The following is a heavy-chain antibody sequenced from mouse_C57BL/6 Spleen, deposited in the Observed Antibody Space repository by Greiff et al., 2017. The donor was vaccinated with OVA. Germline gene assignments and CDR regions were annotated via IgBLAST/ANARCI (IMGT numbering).Heavy chain of an antibody. J-gene: IGHJ3*01. CDR3: ARSTMVKSWFAD. V-gene: IGHV2-2*01. CDR1: GFSLTSSG. Sequence: VQLQQSGPGLVQPSQSLSITCTVSGFSLTSSGVHWVRQSPGTGLEWLGVIWSGGSTDSNAAFISRLSISKDNSKSQVFCKMNSLQAEDTAIYYCARSTMVKSWFADWGQGTLVTVSA. CDR2: IWSGGST. D-gene: IGHD2-2*01.